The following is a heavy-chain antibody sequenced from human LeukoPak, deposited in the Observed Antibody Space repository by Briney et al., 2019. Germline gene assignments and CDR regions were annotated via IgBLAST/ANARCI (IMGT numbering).Heavy chain of an antibody. CDR1: GGSISSGSYY. Sequence: PSQTLSLTCTVSGGSISSGSYYWSWIRQPAGKGLEWIGRIYTSGSTNYNPSLKSRVTISVDTSKNQFSLKLSSVTAADTAVYYCARGRGGTYYWYDPWGQGTLVTVSS. D-gene: IGHD1-26*01. V-gene: IGHV4-61*02. J-gene: IGHJ5*02. CDR2: IYTSGST. CDR3: ARGRGGTYYWYDP.